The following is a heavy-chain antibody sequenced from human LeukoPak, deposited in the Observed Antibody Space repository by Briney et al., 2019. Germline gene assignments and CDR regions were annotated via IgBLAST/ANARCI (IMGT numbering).Heavy chain of an antibody. CDR2: VYPSGST. J-gene: IGHJ3*02. D-gene: IGHD3-22*01. Sequence: SETLSLTCTVSGESISSGSHFWTWIRQPAGKGLEWIGRVYPSGSTNYNPSLKSRVTISVDTSKNQFSLKLSSVTAADTAVYFCARGPYSYDSSGAFDIWGQGTMVTVSS. CDR3: ARGPYSYDSSGAFDI. CDR1: GESISSGSHF. V-gene: IGHV4-61*02.